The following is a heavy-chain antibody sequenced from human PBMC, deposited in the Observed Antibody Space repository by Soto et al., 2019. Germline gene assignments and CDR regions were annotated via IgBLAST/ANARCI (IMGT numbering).Heavy chain of an antibody. J-gene: IGHJ6*02. Sequence: GGSLRLSCAASGFTFSSYGMHWVRQAPGKGLEWVAVISYDGSNKYYADSVKGRFTISRDNSKNTLYLQMNSLRAEDTAVYYCAKDLRGYDFWSGPPSSHYGMDVCGQAPTLTRSS. D-gene: IGHD3-3*01. V-gene: IGHV3-30*18. CDR1: GFTFSSYG. CDR3: AKDLRGYDFWSGPPSSHYGMDV. CDR2: ISYDGSNK.